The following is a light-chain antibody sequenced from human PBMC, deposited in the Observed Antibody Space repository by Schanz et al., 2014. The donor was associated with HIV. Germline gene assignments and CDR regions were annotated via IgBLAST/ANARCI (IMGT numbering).Light chain of an antibody. CDR1: SSDVGRSNY. V-gene: IGLV2-8*01. J-gene: IGLJ2*01. Sequence: QSALTQPPSASGSPGQSVTVSCTGTSSDVGRSNYVSWYQQYPGKAPKLMIYEVSKRPSGVPDRFSGSKSGNTASLTVSGLQPEDEADYYCTSHGGTNTFLLLFGGGTKLTVL. CDR3: TSHGGTNTFLLL. CDR2: EVS.